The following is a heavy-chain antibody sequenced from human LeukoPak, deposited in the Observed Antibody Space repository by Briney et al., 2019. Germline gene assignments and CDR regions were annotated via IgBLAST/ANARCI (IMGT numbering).Heavy chain of an antibody. Sequence: GGSLRLSCSASGFVFTIYTMYWVRQAPGKGPEYVSTISGSGNGFSIYYADSVKGRFTISRDDSKSILYLQMNGLRSEDTAVYYCVKDFGRIRGTPGSWGQGTLVTVSS. D-gene: IGHD1-26*01. CDR2: ISGSGNGFSI. CDR1: GFVFTIYT. V-gene: IGHV3-64D*06. CDR3: VKDFGRIRGTPGS. J-gene: IGHJ5*02.